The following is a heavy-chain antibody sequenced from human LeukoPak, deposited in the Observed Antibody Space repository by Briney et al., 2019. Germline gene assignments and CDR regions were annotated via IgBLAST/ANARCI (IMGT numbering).Heavy chain of an antibody. J-gene: IGHJ4*02. CDR2: MSGSGGST. V-gene: IGHV3-23*01. CDR3: AKDSTVVVTAIFSF. CDR1: GFTFSNYG. Sequence: GGSLRLSCAASGFTFSNYGVSWVRQAPGKGLEWVSSMSGSGGSTYYADSVKGRFTISRDNSKNTLYLQMNSLRAEDTAVYYCAKDSTVVVTAIFSFWRQGTLVTVSS. D-gene: IGHD2-21*02.